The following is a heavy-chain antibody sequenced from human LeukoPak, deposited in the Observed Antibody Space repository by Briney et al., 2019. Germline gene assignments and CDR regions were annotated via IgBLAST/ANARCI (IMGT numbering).Heavy chain of an antibody. CDR3: TSGPNFYYFDY. D-gene: IGHD3-3*01. J-gene: IGHJ4*02. CDR1: GYSLSSDYY. V-gene: IGHV4-38-2*01. CDR2: IYHIGST. Sequence: SETLSLTCAVSGYSLSSDYYWGGIRQPPGKGGEGIGTIYHIGSTYLNPSLKTRVTISVDTSNTQFSRNLNSVTAAHTAVYYCTSGPNFYYFDYWGQGTLVTVSS.